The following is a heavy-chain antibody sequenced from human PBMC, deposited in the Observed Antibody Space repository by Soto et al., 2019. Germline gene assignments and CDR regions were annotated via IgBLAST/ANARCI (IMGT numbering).Heavy chain of an antibody. CDR1: GYTFTSYA. D-gene: IGHD1-1*01. V-gene: IGHV1-3*01. CDR2: INAGNGNT. J-gene: IGHJ4*02. CDR3: ARSYNWNDGPDFDY. Sequence: ASVKVSCKASGYTFTSYAMHWVRQAPGQRLEWMGWINAGNGNTKYSQKFQGRVTITRDTSASTAYMELSSLRSEDTAVYYCARSYNWNDGPDFDYWGQGTLVTVSS.